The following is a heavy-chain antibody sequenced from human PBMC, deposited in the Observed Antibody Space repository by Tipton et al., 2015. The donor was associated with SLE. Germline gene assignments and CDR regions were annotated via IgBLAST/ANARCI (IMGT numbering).Heavy chain of an antibody. D-gene: IGHD3-10*01. CDR1: DYSMDSDDY. CDR2: VYRGGDT. V-gene: IGHV4-38-2*01. J-gene: IGHJ4*02. Sequence: TLSLTCLVSDYSMDSDDYWAWIRQPPEKGLEWIGAVYRGGDTYHNPSLKSRVTISVDVSNNQFSLTLTSVTAADTAVYYCASGSGTQTFDHWGQGTLVTVSS. CDR3: ASGSGTQTFDH.